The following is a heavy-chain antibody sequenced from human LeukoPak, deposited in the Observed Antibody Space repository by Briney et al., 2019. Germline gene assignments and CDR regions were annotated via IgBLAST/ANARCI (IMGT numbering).Heavy chain of an antibody. D-gene: IGHD5-18*01. Sequence: ASVKVSCKASGGTFSSYAISWVRQAPGQGLEWMGGIIPIFGTANYAQKFQGRATITTDESTSTAYMELSSLRSEDTAVYYCASGDPHTASFDYWGQGTLVTVSS. CDR2: IIPIFGTA. V-gene: IGHV1-69*05. CDR1: GGTFSSYA. CDR3: ASGDPHTASFDY. J-gene: IGHJ4*02.